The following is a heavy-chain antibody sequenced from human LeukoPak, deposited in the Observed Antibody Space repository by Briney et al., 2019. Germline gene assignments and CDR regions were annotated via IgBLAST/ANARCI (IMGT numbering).Heavy chain of an antibody. J-gene: IGHJ6*02. V-gene: IGHV3-13*01. CDR2: IGSAGDK. Sequence: GGSLRLSCAASGFVLSDYGIHWVRQGIGKGLDWVSGIGSAGDKYYAGSERGRFTISRENAENFVYLQMNGLRAEDTAIYYCVRAKRETSSRPWTSGMDVWGQGTTVTVSS. CDR3: VRAKRETSSRPWTSGMDV. CDR1: GFVLSDYG. D-gene: IGHD3/OR15-3a*01.